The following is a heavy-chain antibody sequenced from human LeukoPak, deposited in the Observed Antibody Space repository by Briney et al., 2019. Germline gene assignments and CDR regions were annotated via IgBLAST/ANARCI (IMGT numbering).Heavy chain of an antibody. CDR3: AKTSGSVWGPYYDYVWGTGGDY. CDR1: GFTVSSNY. D-gene: IGHD3-16*01. J-gene: IGHJ4*02. Sequence: PGGSLRLSCAASGFTVSSNYMSWVRQAPGKGLEWVSVIYSGGSTYYADSVKGRFTISRDNSKNTLYLQMNSLRAEDTAVYYCAKTSGSVWGPYYDYVWGTGGDYWGQGTLVTVSS. CDR2: IYSGGST. V-gene: IGHV3-66*01.